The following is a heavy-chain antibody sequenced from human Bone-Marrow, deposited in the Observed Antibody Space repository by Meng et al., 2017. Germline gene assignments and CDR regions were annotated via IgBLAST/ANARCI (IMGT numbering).Heavy chain of an antibody. Sequence: GGSLRLSCAASGFTFSSYAMSWVRQDPGKGLEWVSASSGSGGSTYYADSVKGRFTISRDNSKNTLYLQMNSLRAEDTAVYYCAKVRVEMATIYYFDYWGQGTLVTVSS. D-gene: IGHD5-24*01. J-gene: IGHJ4*02. CDR1: GFTFSSYA. CDR3: AKVRVEMATIYYFDY. V-gene: IGHV3-23*01. CDR2: SSGSGGST.